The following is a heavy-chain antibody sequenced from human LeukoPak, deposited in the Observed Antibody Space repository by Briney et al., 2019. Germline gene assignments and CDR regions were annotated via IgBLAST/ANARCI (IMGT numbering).Heavy chain of an antibody. CDR1: GFTFSSYW. D-gene: IGHD2-21*01. J-gene: IGHJ4*02. CDR3: ARGSLAPLF. Sequence: PGGSLRLSCAASGFTFSSYWMSWVRQAPGKGLEWVANIKQDGSEKYYVDSVKGRFTIFRDNANNSLYLQMNSLRVEDTAVYFCARGSLAPLFWGQGTQVTVSS. V-gene: IGHV3-7*01. CDR2: IKQDGSEK.